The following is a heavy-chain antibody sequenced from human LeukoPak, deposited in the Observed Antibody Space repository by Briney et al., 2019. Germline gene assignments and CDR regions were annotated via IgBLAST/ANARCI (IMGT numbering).Heavy chain of an antibody. Sequence: PGGTLRLSCTASGFTLGDYAMSWVRQAPGKGLEWVGFISSKAYGGTTEYAAAVKGRFTIPRDDSKSIVYLQMNSLKTEETAVYYWTRVKDTAMVKDDWGQGTLVTVSS. J-gene: IGHJ4*02. D-gene: IGHD5-18*01. CDR2: ISSKAYGGTT. CDR1: GFTLGDYA. V-gene: IGHV3-49*04. CDR3: TRVKDTAMVKDD.